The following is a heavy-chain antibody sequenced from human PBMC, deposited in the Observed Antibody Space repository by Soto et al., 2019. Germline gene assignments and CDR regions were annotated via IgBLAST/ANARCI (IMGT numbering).Heavy chain of an antibody. CDR2: IHPSGQPI. Sequence: EVQLVESGGVLVQPGGSLRLSCAVSGFTFSSSEMYWVRQAPGKGLEWISYIHPSGQPIFYADSVKGRFTISRVNANNSLFLQMNSLRAEDTAVYYCARRASRWGQGTMVTVSS. CDR1: GFTFSSSE. D-gene: IGHD1-26*01. CDR3: ARRASR. J-gene: IGHJ3*01. V-gene: IGHV3-48*03.